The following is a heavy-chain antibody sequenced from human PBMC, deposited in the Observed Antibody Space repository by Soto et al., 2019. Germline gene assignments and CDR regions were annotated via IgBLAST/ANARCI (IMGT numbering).Heavy chain of an antibody. V-gene: IGHV1-24*01. CDR3: ATGTRYTMIIVVNFEY. D-gene: IGHD2-21*01. J-gene: IGHJ4*02. CDR1: GSTLYEMS. Sequence: ASVKVSCKVSGSTLYEMSMHWVRQAPGEGLEWMGGFDHEDGETVYAQKFQDRVTMTEDRSTGTAYMELTSLRSEDTAMYYCATGTRYTMIIVVNFEYWGQGTQVTGSS. CDR2: FDHEDGET.